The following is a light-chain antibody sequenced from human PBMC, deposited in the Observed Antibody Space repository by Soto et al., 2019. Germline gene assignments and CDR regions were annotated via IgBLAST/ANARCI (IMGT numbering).Light chain of an antibody. Sequence: EILLTQSPGTLSLPPGERSTLSGRASQSVSSNYLAWYLQKPGQAPRLLIYGASTRAPVPPDRFSGGGSGIDLTLTISRLEPEDFAVYYCQQYGRSLFTFGPGTKVDIK. CDR2: GAS. CDR3: QQYGRSLFT. CDR1: QSVSSNY. V-gene: IGKV3-20*01. J-gene: IGKJ3*01.